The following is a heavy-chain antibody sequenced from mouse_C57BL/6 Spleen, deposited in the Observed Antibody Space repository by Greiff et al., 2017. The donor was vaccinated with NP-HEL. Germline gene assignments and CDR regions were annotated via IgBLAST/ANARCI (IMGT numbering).Heavy chain of an antibody. J-gene: IGHJ2*01. CDR3: AMGITTVVVDFDY. CDR1: GYTFTSYW. Sequence: VKLQQPGAELVKPGASVKVSCKASGYTFTSYWMHWVKQRPGQGLEWIGRIHPSDSDTNYNQKFKGKATLTVDKSSSTAYMQLSSLTSEDSAVYYCAMGITTVVVDFDYWGQGTTLTVSS. CDR2: IHPSDSDT. V-gene: IGHV1-74*01. D-gene: IGHD1-1*01.